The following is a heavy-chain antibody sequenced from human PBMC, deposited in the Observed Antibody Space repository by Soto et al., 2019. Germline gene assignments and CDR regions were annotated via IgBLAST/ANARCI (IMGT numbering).Heavy chain of an antibody. V-gene: IGHV3-30*18. CDR2: ISYDGSNK. CDR3: AKDLYYYDSSGPGEFDY. D-gene: IGHD3-22*01. CDR1: GFTFSSYG. Sequence: GGSLRLSCAASGFTFSSYGMHWVRQAPGKGLEWVAVISYDGSNKYYADSVKGRLTISRDNSKNTLYLQMNSLRAEDTAVYYWAKDLYYYDSSGPGEFDYWGQGTLVTVSS. J-gene: IGHJ4*02.